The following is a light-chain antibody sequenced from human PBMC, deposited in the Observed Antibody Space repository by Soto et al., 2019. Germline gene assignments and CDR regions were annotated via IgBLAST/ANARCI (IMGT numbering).Light chain of an antibody. CDR2: GAS. Sequence: EIVLTQSPGTLSLSPGERATLSCRASQSVSNNYLAWYQQKPGQAPRLLIYGASNRATGIPDRFSGSGSGTDFTLTISSLEPEDLAVYYCQQRSNWDWTFGPGTKVDIK. V-gene: IGKV3D-20*02. J-gene: IGKJ3*01. CDR1: QSVSNNY. CDR3: QQRSNWDWT.